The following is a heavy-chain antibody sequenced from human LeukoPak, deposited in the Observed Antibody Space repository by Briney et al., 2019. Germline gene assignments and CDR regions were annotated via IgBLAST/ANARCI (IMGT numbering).Heavy chain of an antibody. J-gene: IGHJ3*01. CDR2: ITSNSNDK. CDR3: ARYYDSSGFYRDAFDL. Sequence: GGSLRLSCAASGFIFKTYCMSWVRQAPGKGLEWLSYITSNSNDKYYADSVKGRFTISRDNAKDSLHLQMDSLRDEDTAVYYCARYYDSSGFYRDAFDLWGQGTMVTVSS. CDR1: GFIFKTYC. V-gene: IGHV3-48*02. D-gene: IGHD3-22*01.